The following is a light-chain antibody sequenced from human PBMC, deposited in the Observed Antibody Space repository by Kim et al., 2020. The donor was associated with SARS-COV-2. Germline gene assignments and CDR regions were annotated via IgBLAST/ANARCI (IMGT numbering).Light chain of an antibody. CDR1: SSDVGSYNL. J-gene: IGLJ3*02. V-gene: IGLV2-23*01. CDR3: CSYAGSSRV. Sequence: PGKSITITCPGPSSDVGSYNLVSWYQQHPGKAPKLMIYEGSKRPSGVSNRFSGSKSGNTASLTISGLQAEDEADYYCCSYAGSSRVFGGGTKLTVL. CDR2: EGS.